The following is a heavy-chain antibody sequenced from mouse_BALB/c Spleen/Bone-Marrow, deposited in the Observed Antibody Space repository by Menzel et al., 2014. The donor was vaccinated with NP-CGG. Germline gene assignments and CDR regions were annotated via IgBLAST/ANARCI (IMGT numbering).Heavy chain of an antibody. D-gene: IGHD2-4*01. CDR2: IDPANGNT. CDR1: GFNIKDTY. Sequence: DVQLQESGAELVKPGASVKLSCTASGFNIKDTYMHWVKQRPEQGLEWIGRIDPANGNTKYDPKFQGKATITADTSSNTAYLQLSSLTSEDTAVCYCARDDSWGFAYWGQGTLVTVSA. V-gene: IGHV14-3*02. J-gene: IGHJ3*01. CDR3: ARDDSWGFAY.